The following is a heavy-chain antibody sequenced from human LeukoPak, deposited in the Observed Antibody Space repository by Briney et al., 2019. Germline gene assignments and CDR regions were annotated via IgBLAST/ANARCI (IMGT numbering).Heavy chain of an antibody. CDR1: GFTVSSY. CDR3: ARVHSGKYVDY. D-gene: IGHD1-1*01. J-gene: IGHJ4*02. V-gene: IGHV3-53*01. CDR2: IYTGGST. Sequence: GGSLRLSCAASGFTVSSYMSWVRQAPGKRLEWVSVIYTGGSTYYADSVKGRFTISRDSSKNTLSLQMNSLKAEDTAVYFCARVHSGKYVDYWGQGTLVTVSS.